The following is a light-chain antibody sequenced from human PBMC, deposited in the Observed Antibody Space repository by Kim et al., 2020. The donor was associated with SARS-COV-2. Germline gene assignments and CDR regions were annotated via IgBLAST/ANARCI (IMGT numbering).Light chain of an antibody. CDR1: SLRSYY. CDR2: GKN. V-gene: IGLV3-19*01. J-gene: IGLJ1*01. CDR3: NSRDSSGNYLV. Sequence: SSELTQDPAVSVALGQTVRITCQGDSLRSYYASWYQQKPGQAPVLVIYGKNNRPSGIPDRFSGSSSGNTASLTITGAQAEEEADYYCNSRDSSGNYLVFR.